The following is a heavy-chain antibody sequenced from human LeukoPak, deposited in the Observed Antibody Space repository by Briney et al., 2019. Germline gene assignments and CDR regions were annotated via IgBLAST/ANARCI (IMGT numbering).Heavy chain of an antibody. CDR1: GFTFSSYP. CDR3: AKVGVRFSSHEPGFDY. Sequence: PGGSLRLSCAASGFTFSSYPMSWVRQAPGKGLEWVAVISYDGSNKYYADSVKGRFTISRDNSKNTLYLQMNSLRAEDTAVYYCAKVGVRFSSHEPGFDYWGQGTLVTVSS. CDR2: ISYDGSNK. J-gene: IGHJ4*02. D-gene: IGHD3-3*01. V-gene: IGHV3-30*18.